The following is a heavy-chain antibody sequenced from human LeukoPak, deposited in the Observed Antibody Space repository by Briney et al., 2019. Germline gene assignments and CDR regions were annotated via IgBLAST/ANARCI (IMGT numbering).Heavy chain of an antibody. D-gene: IGHD3-22*01. J-gene: IGHJ4*02. CDR1: GYSFTSYW. V-gene: IGHV5-51*01. CDR2: IYPGDSGT. CDR3: ARAGVTYYYDSSGYPTIFFDY. Sequence: GESLKISCKGSGYSFTSYWIGWVRQMPGKGLEWMGIIYPGDSGTRYSPSFQGQVTISADKSISTAYLQWSSLKASDTAMYYCARAGVTYYYDSSGYPTIFFDYWGQGTLVTVSS.